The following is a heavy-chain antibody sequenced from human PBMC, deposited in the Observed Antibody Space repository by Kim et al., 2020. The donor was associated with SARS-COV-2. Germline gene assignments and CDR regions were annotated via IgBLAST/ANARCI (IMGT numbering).Heavy chain of an antibody. CDR1: GYTFTGYY. D-gene: IGHD5-18*01. V-gene: IGHV1-2*02. CDR3: ARKATGRGYSYERWFDP. J-gene: IGHJ5*02. CDR2: INPNSGGT. Sequence: ASVKVSCKASGYTFTGYYMHWVRQAPGQGLEWMGWINPNSGGTNYAQKFQGRVTMTRDTSISTAYMELSRLRSDDTAVYYCARKATGRGYSYERWFDPWGQGTLVTVSS.